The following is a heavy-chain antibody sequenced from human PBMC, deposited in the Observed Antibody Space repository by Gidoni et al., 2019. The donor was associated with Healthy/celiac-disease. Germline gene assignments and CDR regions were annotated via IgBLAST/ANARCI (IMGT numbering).Heavy chain of an antibody. CDR3: AKDGATVTGYYGMDV. V-gene: IGHV3-23*01. CDR2: IRGSGGST. J-gene: IGHJ6*02. Sequence: RLSCAASGFTFSSYAMSWVRQAPGKGLEWVSAIRGSGGSTYYADSVKGRFTISRDNSKNTLYLQMNSLRAEDTAVYYCAKDGATVTGYYGMDVWGQGTTVTVSS. D-gene: IGHD4-17*01. CDR1: GFTFSSYA.